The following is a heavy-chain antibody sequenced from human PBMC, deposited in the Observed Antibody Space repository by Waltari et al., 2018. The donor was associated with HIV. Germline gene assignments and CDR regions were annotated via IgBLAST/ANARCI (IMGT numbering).Heavy chain of an antibody. V-gene: IGHV4-39*01. J-gene: IGHJ5*02. CDR2: IYYTGDI. Sequence: LQLKESGPGLVKPSDTLSLKCAVSGASMKSKNYYWAWIRQSPGNRLEWIATIYYTGDIYVAPSLRNRTSVSVDSSTSLRSPSLTSVTAADTAFYYCARQHAYMSDWFSQASFFNSWGPGTPVTVSS. CDR1: GASMKSKNYY. D-gene: IGHD3-9*01. CDR3: ARQHAYMSDWFSQASFFNS.